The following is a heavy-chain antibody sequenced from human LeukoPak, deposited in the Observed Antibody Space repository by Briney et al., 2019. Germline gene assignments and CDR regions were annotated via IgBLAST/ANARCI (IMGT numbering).Heavy chain of an antibody. Sequence: SETLSLTCAVSGGSGGSISSSNYWSWVRQPPGKGLEWIGEIYHSGSTNYNPSLKSRVTISVDTSKNQFSLKLSSVTAADTAVYYCARVSPSGENWGQGTLVTVSS. CDR2: IYHSGST. CDR3: ARVSPSGEN. J-gene: IGHJ4*02. CDR1: GGSGGSISSSNY. D-gene: IGHD3-10*01. V-gene: IGHV4-4*02.